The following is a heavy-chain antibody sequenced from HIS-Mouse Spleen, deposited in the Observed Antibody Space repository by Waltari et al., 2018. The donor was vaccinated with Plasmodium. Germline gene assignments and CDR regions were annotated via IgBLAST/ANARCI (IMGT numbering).Heavy chain of an antibody. V-gene: IGHV3-30*18. CDR3: AKAANFLFDY. CDR2: ISYDGSNK. J-gene: IGHJ4*02. CDR1: GFTFSSYG. D-gene: IGHD1-7*01. Sequence: QVQLVESGGGVVQPGRSLRLSCAASGFTFSSYGMHWVRPAPGKGLEWVAVISYDGSNKYYADSVKGRFTISRDNSKNTLYLQMNSLRAEDTAVYYCAKAANFLFDYWGQGTLVTVSS.